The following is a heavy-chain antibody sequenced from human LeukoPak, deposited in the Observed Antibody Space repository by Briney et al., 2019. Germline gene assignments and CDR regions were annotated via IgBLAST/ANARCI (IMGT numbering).Heavy chain of an antibody. CDR2: VIGRSNNT. CDR3: AKWGDYDFLTGYYVSDF. Sequence: GASLSLSCAASGCSFSNYTRYWVRHAPPGGLLWVLAVIGRSNNTYYAASVKSRFTISGDRSKNTLYLQMNSLRADDTAVYYCAKWGDYDFLTGYYVSDFWGQGTLVIVSS. CDR1: GCSFSNYT. V-gene: IGHV3-23*01. J-gene: IGHJ4*02. D-gene: IGHD3-9*01.